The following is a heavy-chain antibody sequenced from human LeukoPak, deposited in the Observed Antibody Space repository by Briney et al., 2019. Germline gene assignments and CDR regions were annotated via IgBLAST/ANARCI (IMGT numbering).Heavy chain of an antibody. J-gene: IGHJ4*02. CDR2: IWYDGSNK. D-gene: IGHD5-18*01. CDR3: ARVGSYGYYYFDY. V-gene: IGHV3-30*19. CDR1: GFTFSSYG. Sequence: GGSLRLSCAASGFTFSSYGMHWVRQAPGKGLEWVAVIWYDGSNKYYADSVKGRFTISRDNSKNTLYLQINSLRAEDTAVYYCARVGSYGYYYFDYWGQGTLVTVSS.